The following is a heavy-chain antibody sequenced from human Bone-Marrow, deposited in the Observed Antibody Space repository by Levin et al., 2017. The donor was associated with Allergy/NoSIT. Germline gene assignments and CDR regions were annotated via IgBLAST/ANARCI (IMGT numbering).Heavy chain of an antibody. CDR1: GYSFTSFW. V-gene: IGHV5-51*01. J-gene: IGHJ3*01. Sequence: GESLKISCKDSGYSFTSFWIGWVRQMPGKGLEWMGIIYPADSDTKYSPSFQGHVTISADKSVNTAYLQWSSLRASDTAIYYCARQQEQMDAFDVWDQGTLVTVSS. D-gene: IGHD1-26*01. CDR3: ARQQEQMDAFDV. CDR2: IYPADSDT.